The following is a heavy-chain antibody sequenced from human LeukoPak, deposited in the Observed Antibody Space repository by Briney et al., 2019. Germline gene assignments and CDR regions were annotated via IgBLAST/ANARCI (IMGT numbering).Heavy chain of an antibody. J-gene: IGHJ4*02. CDR3: ARGDSSGWYHSDY. D-gene: IGHD6-19*01. Sequence: GGSLRLSCAASGFTVSSYAMHWVRQAPGKGLEWVAVISYDGSNKYYADSVKGRFTISRDNSKNTLYLQMNSLRAEDTAVYYCARGDSSGWYHSDYWGQGTLVTVPS. CDR2: ISYDGSNK. V-gene: IGHV3-30*04. CDR1: GFTVSSYA.